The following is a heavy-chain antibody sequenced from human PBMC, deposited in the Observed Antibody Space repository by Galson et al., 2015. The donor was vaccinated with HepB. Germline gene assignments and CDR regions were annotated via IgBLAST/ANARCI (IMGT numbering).Heavy chain of an antibody. J-gene: IGHJ3*02. CDR3: ARGDGWLGEVAFDI. V-gene: IGHV3-66*01. D-gene: IGHD6-19*01. Sequence: SLRLSCAASGFTVSGNYMSWVRQAPGKGLEWVSVIYSGGNTYYADSVKGRFTISRDNSKNTLYLQMNSLRAEDKAVYYCARGDGWLGEVAFDIWGQGTMVTVSS. CDR1: GFTVSGNY. CDR2: IYSGGNT.